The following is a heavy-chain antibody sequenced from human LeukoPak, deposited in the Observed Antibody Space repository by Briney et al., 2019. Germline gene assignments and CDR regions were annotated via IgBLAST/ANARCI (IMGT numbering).Heavy chain of an antibody. V-gene: IGHV4-38-2*02. CDR2: IYHSGST. CDR3: ASLAGYSSSWYLPPFDY. J-gene: IGHJ4*02. CDR1: GYSISSGYY. D-gene: IGHD6-13*01. Sequence: SETLSLTCTVSGYSISSGYYWGWIRQPPGKGLEWVGSIYHSGSTYYNPSLKSRVTISVDTSKNQLSLKLSSVTAADTAVYYCASLAGYSSSWYLPPFDYWGQGALVTVSS.